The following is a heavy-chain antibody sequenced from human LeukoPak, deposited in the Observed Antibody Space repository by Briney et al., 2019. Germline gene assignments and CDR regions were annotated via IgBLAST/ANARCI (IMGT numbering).Heavy chain of an antibody. J-gene: IGHJ4*02. D-gene: IGHD3-9*01. CDR1: GFTFSSYW. CDR3: ARDWVDILTGYVEWGY. CDR2: IKQDGSEK. V-gene: IGHV3-7*01. Sequence: GGSLRLSCAASGFTFSSYWMSWVRQAPGKGLEWVANIKQDGSEKYYVDSVKGRFTISRDNAKNSLYLQMNSLRAEDTAVYYCARDWVDILTGYVEWGYWGQGTLVTVSS.